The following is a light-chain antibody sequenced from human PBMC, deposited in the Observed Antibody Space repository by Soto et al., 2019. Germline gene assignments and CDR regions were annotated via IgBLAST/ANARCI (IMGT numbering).Light chain of an antibody. J-gene: IGKJ1*01. CDR1: QSISSW. CDR3: QHYKDYSWP. CDR2: KTS. Sequence: DIHMTQSPSTLSASVGDRVTITCRASQSISSWLAWYQQKPGKAPKLLIYKTSSLETGVPSRFSGSGSWTEFTRTISSLQPDDFANSYCQHYKDYSWPFGQGTKVEVK. V-gene: IGKV1-5*03.